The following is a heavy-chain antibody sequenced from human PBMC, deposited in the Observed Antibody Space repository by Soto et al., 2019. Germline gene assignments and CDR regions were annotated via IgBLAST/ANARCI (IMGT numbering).Heavy chain of an antibody. CDR2: IFSNDEK. D-gene: IGHD2-21*02. J-gene: IGHJ4*02. V-gene: IGHV2-26*01. CDR3: ARLLAYCGGDCYSNDY. CDR1: GFSLSNARMG. Sequence: SGPTLVNPXETLTLTCTVSGFSLSNARMGVSWIRQPPGKALEWLAHIFSNDEKSYSTSLKSRLTISKDTSKSQVVLTMTNMDPVDTATYYCARLLAYCGGDCYSNDYWGQGTLVTVSS.